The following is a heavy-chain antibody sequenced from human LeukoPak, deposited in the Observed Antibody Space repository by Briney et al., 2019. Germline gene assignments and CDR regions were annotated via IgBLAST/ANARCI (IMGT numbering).Heavy chain of an antibody. V-gene: IGHV1-69*06. CDR2: ISSIFGTT. D-gene: IGHD6-13*01. CDR3: ARVVGLTGYSSSWYSGYYYYMDV. J-gene: IGHJ6*03. Sequence: SVKVSCKASGGTFSSYAISWVRQAPGHGLEWMGGISSIFGTTNYAQKFQDRVTITADKSTSTAYMELSSLRSEDTAVYYCARVVGLTGYSSSWYSGYYYYMDVWGKGTTVTVSS. CDR1: GGTFSSYA.